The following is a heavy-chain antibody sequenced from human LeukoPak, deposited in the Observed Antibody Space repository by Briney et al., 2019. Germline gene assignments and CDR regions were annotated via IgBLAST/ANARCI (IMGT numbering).Heavy chain of an antibody. CDR3: ARDAYTTASNWLDP. J-gene: IGHJ5*02. CDR1: GFTLNKYW. CDR2: ITGDGSDI. V-gene: IGHV3-74*01. Sequence: GGSLRLSCEASGFTLNKYWMHWVRQAPGKGLVWVSRITGDGSDIAYADSVKGRFTVSRDDAKNTLFLQMTSLRVEDTAIYYCARDAYTTASNWLDPWGQGTLVAVSS. D-gene: IGHD4-17*01.